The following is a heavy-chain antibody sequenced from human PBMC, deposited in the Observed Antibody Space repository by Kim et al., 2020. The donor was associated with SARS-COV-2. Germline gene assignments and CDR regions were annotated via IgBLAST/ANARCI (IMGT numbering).Heavy chain of an antibody. D-gene: IGHD5-12*01. J-gene: IGHJ4*02. CDR3: ARGGSPERATIESDY. CDR2: ISGYNGNT. V-gene: IGHV1-18*04. CDR1: GYTFTSYG. Sequence: ASVKVSCKASGYTFTSYGINWVRQAPGQGLEWMGWISGYNGNTNYAQKFQGRVTMTTDTSTTTAYMELRSLRSDDTAVYYCARGGSPERATIESDYCGQRTLVTVSS.